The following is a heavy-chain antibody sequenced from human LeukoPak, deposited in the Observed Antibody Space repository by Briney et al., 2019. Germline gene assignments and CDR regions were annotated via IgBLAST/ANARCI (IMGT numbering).Heavy chain of an antibody. J-gene: IGHJ4*02. CDR3: ASGASGGVVAAFDY. V-gene: IGHV4-34*01. Sequence: PSETLSLTCAVYGRSLSGYYWSWIRQPPGKGLEWIGEINHSGSTNYNPSLKSRVTISVDTSKNQFFLKLSSVTAADTAVYYCASGASGGVVAAFDYWGQGTLVTVSS. CDR1: GRSLSGYY. CDR2: INHSGST. D-gene: IGHD2-15*01.